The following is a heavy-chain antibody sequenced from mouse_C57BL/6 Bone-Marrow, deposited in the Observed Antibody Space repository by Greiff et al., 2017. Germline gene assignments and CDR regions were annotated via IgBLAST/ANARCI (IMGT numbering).Heavy chain of an antibody. J-gene: IGHJ2*01. Sequence: VQLQQSGPELVKPGASVKMSCKASGYTFTDYNMHWVKQSHGKSLEWIGYINPNNGGTSYNQKFKGKATLTVNKSSSTAYMELRSLTAEDSAVYYCARGATVVFDDWGQGTTLTVSS. CDR3: ARGATVVFDD. CDR1: GYTFTDYN. D-gene: IGHD1-1*01. CDR2: INPNNGGT. V-gene: IGHV1-22*01.